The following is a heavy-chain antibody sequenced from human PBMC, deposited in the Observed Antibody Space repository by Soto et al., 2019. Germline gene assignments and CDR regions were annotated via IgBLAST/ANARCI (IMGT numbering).Heavy chain of an antibody. Sequence: PGGSLRLSCAASGFTFSNSWMHWVRQAPGKGLVWVSYINSDGSTTTYAGSVKGRFTISRDNAKNTVYLQITSLTAEDTAVYYCARDRSYTTDYWGQGTLVTVSS. J-gene: IGHJ4*02. V-gene: IGHV3-74*01. CDR1: GFTFSNSW. D-gene: IGHD1-26*01. CDR3: ARDRSYTTDY. CDR2: INSDGSTT.